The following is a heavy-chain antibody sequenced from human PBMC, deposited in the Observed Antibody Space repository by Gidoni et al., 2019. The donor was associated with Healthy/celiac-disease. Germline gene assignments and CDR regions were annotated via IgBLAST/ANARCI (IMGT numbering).Heavy chain of an antibody. Sequence: EVQLVESGGGVVRPGGSLRLSCAASGFTFDDYGMSWVRQAPGKGLEWVSGINWNGGSTGYADSVKGRFTISRDNAKNSLYLQMNSLRAEDTALYYCARDEIVVVPFYYYYGMDVWGQGTTVTVSS. D-gene: IGHD2-2*01. CDR1: GFTFDDYG. J-gene: IGHJ6*02. CDR2: INWNGGST. V-gene: IGHV3-20*04. CDR3: ARDEIVVVPFYYYYGMDV.